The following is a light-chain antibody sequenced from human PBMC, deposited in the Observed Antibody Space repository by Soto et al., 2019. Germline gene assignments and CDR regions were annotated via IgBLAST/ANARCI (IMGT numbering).Light chain of an antibody. Sequence: DIVLTQSPDSLAVSLGERATITCKSSQIVLDRTSNENAVAWYQHKPGRPPTLLISLASRRESGVPSRFSGSFDDTDFRLAIDRVQNDDVAIYYFQQFYTTSYTFGQGTRLTIK. CDR3: QQFYTTSYT. CDR2: LAS. V-gene: IGKV4-1*01. CDR1: QIVLDRTSNENA. J-gene: IGKJ2*01.